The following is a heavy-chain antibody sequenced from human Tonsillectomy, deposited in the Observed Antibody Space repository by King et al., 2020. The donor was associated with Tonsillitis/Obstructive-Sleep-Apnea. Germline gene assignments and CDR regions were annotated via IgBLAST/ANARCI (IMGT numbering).Heavy chain of an antibody. D-gene: IGHD3-22*01. Sequence: QLQESGPGLVKPSQTLSLTCTVSGGSISSGGYYWNWIRQHPGKGLEWIGYIYYSGSTYYNPSLKSRVTISVDTSKNQFSLKLSSVTAADTAVYYCAREGKYYDSSGYLNWFDPWGQGTLVTVSS. CDR3: AREGKYYDSSGYLNWFDP. J-gene: IGHJ5*02. CDR2: IYYSGST. CDR1: GGSISSGGYY. V-gene: IGHV4-31*03.